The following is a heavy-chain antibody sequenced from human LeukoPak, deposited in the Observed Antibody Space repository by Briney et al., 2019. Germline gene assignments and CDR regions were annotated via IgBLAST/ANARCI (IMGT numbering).Heavy chain of an antibody. J-gene: IGHJ4*02. CDR1: GGSFSGYY. D-gene: IGHD3-10*01. CDR2: LYSSGST. V-gene: IGHV4-59*10. CDR3: ARHSGSYYNGFDY. Sequence: SETLSLTCAVYGGSFSGYYWSWIRQPAGKGLEWIGRLYSSGSTNYNPSLKSRVTISVDTSKNQFSLRLSSVTAADTAVYYCARHSGSYYNGFDYWGQGTPVTVSS.